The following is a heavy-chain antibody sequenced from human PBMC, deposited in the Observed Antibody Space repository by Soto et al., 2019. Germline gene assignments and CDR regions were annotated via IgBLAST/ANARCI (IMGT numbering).Heavy chain of an antibody. CDR1: GYHFPHYL. J-gene: IGHJ4*02. CDR2: IDPSDSYT. D-gene: IGHD6-13*01. V-gene: IGHV5-10-1*01. Sequence: GEYLKISVTVSGYHFPHYLSGWVRQMPGKGLEWMGRIDPSDSYTNYSPSFQGHVTMTRDTSISTAYMELSSLKSDDTAIYYCARQQDRGIMAAGFDFWGQGTLVTVSS. CDR3: ARQQDRGIMAAGFDF.